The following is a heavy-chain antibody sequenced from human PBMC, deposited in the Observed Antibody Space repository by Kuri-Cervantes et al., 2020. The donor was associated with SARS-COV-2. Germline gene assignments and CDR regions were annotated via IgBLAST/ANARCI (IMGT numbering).Heavy chain of an antibody. CDR2: IGCDGSNK. J-gene: IGHJ4*02. CDR3: ARECYYSSGFDY. CDR1: GFTFSSYG. V-gene: IGHV3-33*01. D-gene: IGHD6-19*01. Sequence: GESLKISCAASGFTFSSYGMHWVRQAPGKGLEWVSVIGCDGSNKYYADSVKGRFTLPRDNAKNMLFLQMNSLRAEDTAVYCCARECYYSSGFDYWGQGTLVTVSS.